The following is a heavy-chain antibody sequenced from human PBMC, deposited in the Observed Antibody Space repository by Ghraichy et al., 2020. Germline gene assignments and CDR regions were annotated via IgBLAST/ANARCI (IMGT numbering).Heavy chain of an antibody. D-gene: IGHD6-6*01. CDR3: AGAREEAARLSHNGFDP. J-gene: IGHJ5*02. CDR1: GGTFSSYA. V-gene: IGHV1-69*13. Sequence: SVKVSCKASGGTFSSYAISWVRQAPGQGLEWMGGIIPIFGTANYAQKFQGRVTITADESTSTAYLELSSLRSEDTAVYYCAGAREEAARLSHNGFDPWGQGTLVTVSS. CDR2: IIPIFGTA.